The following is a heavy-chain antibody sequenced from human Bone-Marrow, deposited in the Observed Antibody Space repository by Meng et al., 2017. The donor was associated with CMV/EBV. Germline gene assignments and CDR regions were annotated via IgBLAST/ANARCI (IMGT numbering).Heavy chain of an antibody. CDR3: AREASMVRGHVYYYYVMDV. J-gene: IGHJ6*02. CDR2: ISSSSSYI. Sequence: GGSLRLSCAASGFTFSSYSMNWVRQAPGKGLEWVSSISSSSSYIYYADSVRGRFTISRDNAKNSLYLQMNSLRAEDTAVYYCAREASMVRGHVYYYYVMDVWGQGTTVTVSS. D-gene: IGHD3-10*01. CDR1: GFTFSSYS. V-gene: IGHV3-21*01.